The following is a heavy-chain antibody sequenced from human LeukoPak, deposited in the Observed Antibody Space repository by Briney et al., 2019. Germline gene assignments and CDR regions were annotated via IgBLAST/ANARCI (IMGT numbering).Heavy chain of an antibody. CDR2: INPNSGGT. V-gene: IGHV1-2*06. Sequence: ASVKVSCKASGYTFTGYYMHWVRQAPGQGLEWMGRINPNSGGTNYAQKFQGRVTMTRDTSIGTAYMELSRLRSDDTAVYYCAREGYYYYYMDVWGKGTTVTVSS. CDR3: AREGYYYYYMDV. J-gene: IGHJ6*03. CDR1: GYTFTGYY.